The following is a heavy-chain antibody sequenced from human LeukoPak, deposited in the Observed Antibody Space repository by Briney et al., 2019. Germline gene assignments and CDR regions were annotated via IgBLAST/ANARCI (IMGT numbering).Heavy chain of an antibody. J-gene: IGHJ4*02. CDR2: IYYSGST. V-gene: IGHV4-59*12. CDR3: AREDSSGWYGIDY. Sequence: PSETLSLTCTVSGGSISSYYWSWIRQPPGKGLEWIGYIYYSGSTNYNPSLKSRVTISVDTSKNQFSLKLSSVTAADTAVYYCAREDSSGWYGIDYWGQGTLVTVSS. D-gene: IGHD6-19*01. CDR1: GGSISSYY.